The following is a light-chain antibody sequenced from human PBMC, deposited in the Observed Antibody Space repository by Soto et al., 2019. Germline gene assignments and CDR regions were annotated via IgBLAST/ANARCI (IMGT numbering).Light chain of an antibody. CDR1: QSVLYSPNNKNY. V-gene: IGKV4-1*01. Sequence: DIVMTQSPDSLAVSLGERATINCKSSQSVLYSPNNKNYLAWYQLKPRQPPKLLIYWSSTRESGVPDRFSGSGSGANFTLTISSLQAEDVAVYYCQQYYTTPRTFGQGTKVEIK. CDR2: WSS. CDR3: QQYYTTPRT. J-gene: IGKJ1*01.